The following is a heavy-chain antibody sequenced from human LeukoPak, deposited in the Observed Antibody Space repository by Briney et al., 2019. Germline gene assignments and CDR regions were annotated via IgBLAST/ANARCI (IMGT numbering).Heavy chain of an antibody. J-gene: IGHJ4*02. CDR1: GSTFTGYY. CDR2: INLNSGGT. CDR3: ARGRGYDSGFDY. Sequence: ASVTVSCKASGSTFTGYYMHWVRQPPAQGLERKGWINLNSGGTNYAQKFQGRVTMTSDTSISTAYMELSRLRSDDTAVYYCARGRGYDSGFDYWGQGTLVTVSS. V-gene: IGHV1-2*02. D-gene: IGHD5-12*01.